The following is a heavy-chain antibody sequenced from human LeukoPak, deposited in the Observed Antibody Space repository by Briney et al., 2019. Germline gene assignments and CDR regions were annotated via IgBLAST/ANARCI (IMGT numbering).Heavy chain of an antibody. V-gene: IGHV3-21*01. CDR3: ASPGTAMVGYYYYYYGMDV. CDR1: GFTFSSYS. J-gene: IGHJ6*02. D-gene: IGHD5-18*01. CDR2: ISSSSSYI. Sequence: PGGSLRLSCAASGFTFSSYSMNWVRQAPGKGLEWVSSISSSSSYIYYADSVKGRFTISRDNAKNSLYLQMNSLRAEDTAVYYCASPGTAMVGYYYYYYGMDVWGQGTTVTVSS.